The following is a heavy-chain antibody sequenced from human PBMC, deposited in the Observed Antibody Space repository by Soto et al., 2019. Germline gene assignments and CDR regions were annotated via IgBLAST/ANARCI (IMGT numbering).Heavy chain of an antibody. J-gene: IGHJ6*02. CDR2: INYRGIT. CDR1: GGSFRGYS. D-gene: IGHD4-17*01. CDR3: ARAPMDDYGNYCDGMDV. Sequence: QVQLQQWGAGLLKPSETLSLTCGVSGGSFRGYSWNWIRQSPEKGLEWIGEINYRGITSYNPSLRSRVPISLDTSPNRFSLTLTSVTAADTAIYYCARAPMDDYGNYCDGMDVWGQGTTITVS. V-gene: IGHV4-34*01.